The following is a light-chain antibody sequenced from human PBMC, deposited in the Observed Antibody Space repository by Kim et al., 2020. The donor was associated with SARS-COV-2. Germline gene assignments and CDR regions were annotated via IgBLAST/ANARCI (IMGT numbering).Light chain of an antibody. CDR3: QQYNNWPLT. CDR2: GIS. CDR1: QSISSD. V-gene: IGKV3-15*01. J-gene: IGKJ4*01. Sequence: EIVMTQSPATLSLSPGEGATLSCRASQSISSDLAWYQQKPGQAPRLLIYGISTRATGIPATFTGSGSGTEFSLTISSLQSEDFAVYYCQQYNNWPLTFGGGTKVEIK.